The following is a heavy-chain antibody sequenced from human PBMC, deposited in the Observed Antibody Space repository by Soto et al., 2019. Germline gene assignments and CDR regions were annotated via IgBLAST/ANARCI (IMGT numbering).Heavy chain of an antibody. CDR1: GFTFSSYG. D-gene: IGHD5-12*01. Sequence: QVQLVESGGGVVQPGRSLRLSCAASGFTFSSYGMHWVRQAPGKGLEWVAVISYDGSNKYYADSVKGRFTIFRDNSKNTLYLQMNSLRAEDTAVYYCAKGGYADYWGQGTLVTVSS. J-gene: IGHJ4*02. V-gene: IGHV3-30*18. CDR2: ISYDGSNK. CDR3: AKGGYADY.